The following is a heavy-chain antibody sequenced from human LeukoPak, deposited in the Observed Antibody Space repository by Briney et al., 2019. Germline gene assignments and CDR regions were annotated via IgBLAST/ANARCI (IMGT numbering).Heavy chain of an antibody. CDR1: GGSISGHY. V-gene: IGHV4-59*05. CDR3: ARQIVATAIDY. D-gene: IGHD5-12*01. Sequence: SETLSLTCTVSGGSISGHYWSWIRQPPGSGLEWIGSIYYSGSTYYNPSLKSRVTISVDTSKNQFSLKLSSVTAADTAVYYCARQIVATAIDYWGQGTLVTVSS. J-gene: IGHJ4*02. CDR2: IYYSGST.